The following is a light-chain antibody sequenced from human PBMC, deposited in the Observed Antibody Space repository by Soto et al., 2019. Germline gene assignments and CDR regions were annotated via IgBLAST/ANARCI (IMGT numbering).Light chain of an antibody. CDR2: DVS. V-gene: IGLV2-14*01. CDR3: SSYTGSSTPLV. Sequence: QSVLTQPASVSGSPGQSITISCTGTSSDVGGYNYVSWYQQHPGTAPKLMIYDVSNRPSGVSNRFSGSKSGNTASLTISGLQAEDEADYYCSSYTGSSTPLVFGGGTKLTVL. J-gene: IGLJ2*01. CDR1: SSDVGGYNY.